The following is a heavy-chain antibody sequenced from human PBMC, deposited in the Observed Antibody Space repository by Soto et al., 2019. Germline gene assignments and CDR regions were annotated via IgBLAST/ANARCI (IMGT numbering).Heavy chain of an antibody. CDR2: VHDSWGA. D-gene: IGHD5-18*01. Sequence: SDTLSLTCTISGGSMSGYYWSWFRLPPGKPMEWIGYVHDSWGAAYNPSLRSRVAISLDTSKSQFSLSLTSVSATDTAMYYCVRQGYGPLHGLVDVWGQGTTVT. J-gene: IGHJ6*02. CDR3: VRQGYGPLHGLVDV. V-gene: IGHV4-59*08. CDR1: GGSMSGYY.